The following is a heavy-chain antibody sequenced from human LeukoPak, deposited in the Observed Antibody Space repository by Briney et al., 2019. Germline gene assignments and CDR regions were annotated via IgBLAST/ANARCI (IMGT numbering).Heavy chain of an antibody. J-gene: IGHJ4*02. V-gene: IGHV3-30*02. CDR3: AKTLYYYDSSGYYPFDY. Sequence: GGSLRLSCAASGFSFGNRGMHWVRQAPGKGLEWVAFLRFDGSNKYYADSVKGRFTISRDNSKNTLYLQMNSLETEDTAVYYCAKTLYYYDSSGYYPFDYWGQGTLVTVSS. CDR2: LRFDGSNK. D-gene: IGHD3-22*01. CDR1: GFSFGNRG.